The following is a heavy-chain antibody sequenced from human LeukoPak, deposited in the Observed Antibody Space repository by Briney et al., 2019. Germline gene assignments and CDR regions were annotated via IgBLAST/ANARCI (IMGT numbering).Heavy chain of an antibody. CDR1: GYTFTNYW. CDR2: VYPGDSDT. Sequence: GESPKISCQGSGYTFTNYWIAWVRQMPGKGLEWMGIVYPGDSDTRYSPSFQGQVSISADKSINTAYLQWGSLEASDTAMYYCARRGFCSGGSCLSAPFDLWGQGTLLTVSS. CDR3: ARRGFCSGGSCLSAPFDL. D-gene: IGHD2-15*01. J-gene: IGHJ4*02. V-gene: IGHV5-51*01.